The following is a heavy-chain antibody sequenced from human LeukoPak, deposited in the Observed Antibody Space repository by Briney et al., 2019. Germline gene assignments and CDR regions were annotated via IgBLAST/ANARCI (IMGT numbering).Heavy chain of an antibody. CDR1: GYSFKYW. V-gene: IGHV5-51*01. Sequence: GASLKISCKGSGYSFKYWIGWVRQMPGKGLEWMGIIYSGDSQTKYSPSFQGRVTISIDNSITTAYLQWSSLEASDTAMYYCASARHGDFVWDYWGQGTLVTVSS. CDR2: IYSGDSQT. CDR3: ASARHGDFVWDY. D-gene: IGHD4-17*01. J-gene: IGHJ4*02.